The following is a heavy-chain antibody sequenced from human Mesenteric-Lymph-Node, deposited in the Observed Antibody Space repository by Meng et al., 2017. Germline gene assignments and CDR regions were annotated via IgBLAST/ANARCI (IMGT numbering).Heavy chain of an antibody. D-gene: IGHD1-26*01. CDR1: GFTFNNYA. V-gene: IGHV3-23*01. CDR2: IPASGDST. J-gene: IGHJ4*02. Sequence: GESLKISCAASGFTFNNYAMSWVRQAPGKGLEWVSGIPASGDSTYYEDSVKGRFTISRDNSQNTLYLQMNSLRDEDTAVYYCASDCIVGACTDYWGQGTLVTVSS. CDR3: ASDCIVGACTDY.